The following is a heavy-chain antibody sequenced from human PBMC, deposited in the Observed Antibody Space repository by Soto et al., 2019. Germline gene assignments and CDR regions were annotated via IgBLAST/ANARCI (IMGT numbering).Heavy chain of an antibody. V-gene: IGHV3-74*01. J-gene: IGHJ4*02. D-gene: IGHD2-2*01. CDR1: GFTFSSYW. CDR2: INSGGSST. Sequence: GGSLRLSCAASGFTFSSYWIHWVRQAPGKGLVWVSRINSGGSSTTYADSVKGRFTISRDNAKNTLYLQMTSLRAEDTAVYYCARVSREVVPAAIDYWGQGTLVTVSS. CDR3: ARVSREVVPAAIDY.